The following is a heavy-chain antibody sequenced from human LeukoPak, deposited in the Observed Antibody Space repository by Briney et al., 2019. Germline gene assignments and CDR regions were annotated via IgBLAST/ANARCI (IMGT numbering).Heavy chain of an antibody. Sequence: GGSLRLSCAASGFTFRTLAMNWVRQAPGQGLEWVSTISDDGRSTHYADSVKGRFTISRDNSKNSLYLQMNSLRAEDTALYYCARPRNPYGSGSYHSDFDSWGQGTLVTVSS. J-gene: IGHJ4*02. CDR1: GFTFRTLA. V-gene: IGHV3-23*01. CDR3: ARPRNPYGSGSYHSDFDS. D-gene: IGHD3-10*01. CDR2: ISDDGRST.